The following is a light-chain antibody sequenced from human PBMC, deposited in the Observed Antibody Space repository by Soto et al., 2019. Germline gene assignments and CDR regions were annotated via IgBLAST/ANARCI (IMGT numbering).Light chain of an antibody. J-gene: IGKJ2*01. V-gene: IGKV3-11*01. CDR3: QQFSDWPRS. CDR2: DVS. CDR1: ESVSSTS. Sequence: EIVLTQSPATLSLSPGERATLSCRASESVSSTSLTWLQHRPGQAPRLLIYDVSTRAPGIPARFSGSGSGTDFTLTISNLEPEDFAVYYCQQFSDWPRSFGLGTKLEI.